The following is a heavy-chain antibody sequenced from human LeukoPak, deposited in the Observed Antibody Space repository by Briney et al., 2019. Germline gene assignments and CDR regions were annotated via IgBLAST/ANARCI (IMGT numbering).Heavy chain of an antibody. CDR3: AKEEGTNCGGDCYYYMDV. D-gene: IGHD2-21*01. J-gene: IGHJ6*03. Sequence: GGSLRLSCAASGFSFRSYAMSWVRQAPGEGLEWVSAVSCSGDDTYYADSVRGRFTVSRDNSRNTLYLHMSSLRAEDTAVYYCAKEEGTNCGGDCYYYMDVWGKGTTVTVSS. CDR1: GFSFRSYA. V-gene: IGHV3-23*01. CDR2: VSCSGDDT.